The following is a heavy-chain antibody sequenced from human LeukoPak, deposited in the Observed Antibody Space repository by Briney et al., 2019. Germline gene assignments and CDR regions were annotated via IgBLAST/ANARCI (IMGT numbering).Heavy chain of an antibody. CDR1: GFTISSYC. V-gene: IGHV4-59*08. Sequence: SETLSLTCTASGFTISSYCWRWIRQPPGKGLEWIAYIYYNGSTNNNPAPKNRGTISLNTSNNQFSLKLTTVTAADAAVYYYARLAYGSGSYPFDPWGKGNLVSVSS. CDR2: IYYNGST. J-gene: IGHJ5*02. CDR3: ARLAYGSGSYPFDP. D-gene: IGHD3-10*01.